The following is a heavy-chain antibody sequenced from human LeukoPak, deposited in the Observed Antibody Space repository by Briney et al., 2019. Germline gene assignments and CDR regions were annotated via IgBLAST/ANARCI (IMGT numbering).Heavy chain of an antibody. J-gene: IGHJ4*02. CDR3: ARELSYSSGWSQFDY. CDR1: GGSISSYY. D-gene: IGHD6-19*01. V-gene: IGHV4-59*01. Sequence: PSETLSLTCTVSGGSISSYYWSWIQQPPGKGLEWIGYIYYSGSTNYNPSLKSRVTISVDTSKNQFSLKLSSVTAADTAVYYCARELSYSSGWSQFDYWGQGTLVTVSS. CDR2: IYYSGST.